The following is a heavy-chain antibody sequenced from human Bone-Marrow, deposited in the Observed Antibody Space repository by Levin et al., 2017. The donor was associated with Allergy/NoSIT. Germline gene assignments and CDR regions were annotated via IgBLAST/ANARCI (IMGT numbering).Heavy chain of an antibody. V-gene: IGHV3-11*01. CDR2: ISSSGSTI. CDR1: GFTFSDYY. J-gene: IGHJ4*02. D-gene: IGHD6-13*01. CDR3: ARDYRAAAGFDY. Sequence: GESLKISCAASGFTFSDYYMSWIRQAPGKGLEWVSYISSSGSTIYYADSVKGRFTISRDNAKNSLYLQMNSLRAEDTAVYYCARDYRAAAGFDYWGQGTLVTVSS.